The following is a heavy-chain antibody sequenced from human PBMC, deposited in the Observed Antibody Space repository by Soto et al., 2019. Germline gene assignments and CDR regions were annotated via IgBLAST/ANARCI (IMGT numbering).Heavy chain of an antibody. CDR1: GGTFSSYT. J-gene: IGHJ3*02. CDR2: IIPILGIA. Sequence: ASVKVSCKASGGTFSSYTISWVRQAPGQGLEWMGRIIPILGIANYAQKFQGRVTITADKSTSTAYMELSSLRSEDTAVYYCARTPNWNDVHGAFDIWGQGTIVTVSS. CDR3: ARTPNWNDVHGAFDI. D-gene: IGHD1-1*01. V-gene: IGHV1-69*02.